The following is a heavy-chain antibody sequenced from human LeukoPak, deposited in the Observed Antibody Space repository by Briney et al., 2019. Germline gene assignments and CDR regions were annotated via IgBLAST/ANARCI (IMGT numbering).Heavy chain of an antibody. Sequence: GMSLRLSCAASGFTFSSYAIHWVRQAPGKGLEWVAVISSDGSSKYYADSVKGRFTISRDNSKNTLYLQMNSLRAEDTAVYYCARSLGYYDSSGIRGDYWGQGTLVTVSS. V-gene: IGHV3-30-3*01. CDR3: ARSLGYYDSSGIRGDY. CDR1: GFTFSSYA. J-gene: IGHJ4*02. D-gene: IGHD3-22*01. CDR2: ISSDGSSK.